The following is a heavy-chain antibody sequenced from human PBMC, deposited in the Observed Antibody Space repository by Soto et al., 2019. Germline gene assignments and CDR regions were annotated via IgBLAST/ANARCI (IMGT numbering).Heavy chain of an antibody. CDR2: IIPILGIA. Sequence: QVQLVQSGAEVKKPGSSVKVSCKASGGTFSSYTISWVRQAPGQGLEWMGRIIPILGIANYAQKFQGRVXIXXDKPTSTAYMELSSLRSEDTAVYYCAREGLVRDDVWGQGTTVTVSS. CDR3: AREGLVRDDV. V-gene: IGHV1-69*08. CDR1: GGTFSSYT. J-gene: IGHJ6*02. D-gene: IGHD3-10*01.